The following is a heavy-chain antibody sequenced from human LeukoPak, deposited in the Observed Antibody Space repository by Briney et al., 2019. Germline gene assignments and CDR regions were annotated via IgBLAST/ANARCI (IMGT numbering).Heavy chain of an antibody. CDR2: IYISGST. D-gene: IGHD1-1*01. Sequence: TSETLSLTCTVSGGSISSYYWSWIRQPAGKGLEWIGRIYISGSTNYNPSLKSRVTMSVDTAKNQFSLKLSCVIAADTAVYYCARDRGGWNDDGFDYWGQGTLVTVSS. J-gene: IGHJ4*02. V-gene: IGHV4-4*07. CDR3: ARDRGGWNDDGFDY. CDR1: GGSISSYY.